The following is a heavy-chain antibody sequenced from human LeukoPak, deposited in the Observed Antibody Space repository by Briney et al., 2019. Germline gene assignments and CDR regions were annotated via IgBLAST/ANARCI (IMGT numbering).Heavy chain of an antibody. J-gene: IGHJ4*02. V-gene: IGHV1-2*02. CDR2: INPNSGDS. D-gene: IGHD2-2*01. CDR1: GYTFTGYY. Sequence: GASVKVSCEASGYTFTGYYIHWVRLAPGQGLEWMGWINPNSGDSNHTQKFQGRVTMTRDTSISTAYMELSNLRSDDTAVYYCARDRVYCSGTSCYVTSVDNWGQGTLVTVSS. CDR3: ARDRVYCSGTSCYVTSVDN.